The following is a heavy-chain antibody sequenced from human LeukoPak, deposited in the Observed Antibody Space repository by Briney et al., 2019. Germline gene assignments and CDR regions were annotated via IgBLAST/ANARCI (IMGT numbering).Heavy chain of an antibody. CDR1: GYSFTSNK. J-gene: IGHJ4*02. CDR3: ARDYNWSFDS. Sequence: ASVKLSCKASGYSFTSNKMHWVRQAPGPGLEWMGIITPTDVRKTYAQRLQGRVTMTRDTSTNTVYMELSTLTSEATAIYYCARDYNWSFDSWGQGTLVTVSS. V-gene: IGHV1-46*01. D-gene: IGHD1-1*01. CDR2: ITPTDVRK.